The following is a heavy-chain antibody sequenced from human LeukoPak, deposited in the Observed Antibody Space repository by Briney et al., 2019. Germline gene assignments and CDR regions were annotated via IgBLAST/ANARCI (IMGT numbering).Heavy chain of an antibody. Sequence: GGSLRLSCAASGFIFSKYAXXXXXXXXXXXXXXXXAISGSGGATDYADSVKGRFTISRDNSNNTVFLEMNSLRAEDTAVYYCAKDGRAVAGTGLDYWGLGTLVTVSS. D-gene: IGHD6-19*01. CDR2: ISGSGGAT. CDR3: AKDGRAVAGTGLDY. V-gene: IGHV3-23*01. CDR1: GFIFSKYA. J-gene: IGHJ4*02.